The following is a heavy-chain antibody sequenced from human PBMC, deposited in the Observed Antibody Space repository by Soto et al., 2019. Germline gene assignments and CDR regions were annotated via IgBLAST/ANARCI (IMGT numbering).Heavy chain of an antibody. J-gene: IGHJ4*02. CDR1: GGSISSSSYY. V-gene: IGHV4-39*01. Sequence: SQTLSLTCTVSGGSISSSSYYWGWIRQPPGKGLEWIGSIYYSGSTYYNPSLKSRVTISVDTSKNQFSLKLSSVTAADTAVYYCARHRLPTSGGSYPPYFDYWGQGTLVTVSS. CDR2: IYYSGST. CDR3: ARHRLPTSGGSYPPYFDY. D-gene: IGHD2-15*01.